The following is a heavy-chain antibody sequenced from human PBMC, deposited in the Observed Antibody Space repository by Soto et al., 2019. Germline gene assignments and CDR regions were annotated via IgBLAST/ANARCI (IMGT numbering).Heavy chain of an antibody. CDR2: IRSKANSYAT. Sequence: GGSLRLSCAASGFTFSGSAMHWVRQASGKGLEWVGRIRSKANSYATAYAASVKGRFTISRDDSKNTAYLQMNSLKTEDTAVYYCTSDSSSSGYYYYGMDVWGQGTTVTVSS. CDR1: GFTFSGSA. V-gene: IGHV3-73*01. D-gene: IGHD6-6*01. J-gene: IGHJ6*02. CDR3: TSDSSSSGYYYYGMDV.